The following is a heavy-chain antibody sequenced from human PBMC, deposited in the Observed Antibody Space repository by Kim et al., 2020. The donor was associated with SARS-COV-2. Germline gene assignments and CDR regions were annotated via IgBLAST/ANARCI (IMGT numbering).Heavy chain of an antibody. Sequence: SETLSLTCAVSGASISTYYWSWSRQPPGKGLERIGYRYYSGNSNYNPSLNSRVTMSVDTSKNQYSLTLTSVTAADTAAYYCATTVTPYGYYGLDVWGQGTTVTVSS. V-gene: IGHV4-59*01. CDR1: GASISTYY. CDR2: RYYSGNS. CDR3: ATTVTPYGYYGLDV. D-gene: IGHD4-4*01. J-gene: IGHJ6*02.